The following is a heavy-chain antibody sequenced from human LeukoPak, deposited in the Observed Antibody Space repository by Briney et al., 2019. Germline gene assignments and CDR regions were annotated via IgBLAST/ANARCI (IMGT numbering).Heavy chain of an antibody. J-gene: IGHJ6*03. CDR1: GGSFSGYY. D-gene: IGHD3-9*01. CDR3: ARLSQLRYFDRSRYYYYYYMDV. V-gene: IGHV4-34*01. Sequence: SETLSLTCAVYGGSFSGYYWSWIRQPPGKGLEWIGEINHSGSTNYNPSLKSRVTISVDTSKNQFSLKLSSVTAADTAVYYCARLSQLRYFDRSRYYYYYYMDVWGKGTTVTISS. CDR2: INHSGST.